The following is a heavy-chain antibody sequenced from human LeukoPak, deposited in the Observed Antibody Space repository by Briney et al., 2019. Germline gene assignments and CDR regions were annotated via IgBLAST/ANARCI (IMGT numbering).Heavy chain of an antibody. CDR2: MNPNSGNT. V-gene: IGHV1-8*02. CDR1: GGTFSSYA. J-gene: IGHJ4*02. D-gene: IGHD6-19*01. CDR3: ARGGSSGWYFDY. Sequence: ASAKVSCKASGGTFSSYAISWVRQAPGQGLEWMGWMNPNSGNTGYAQKFQGRVTMTRNTSISTAYMELSSLRSEDTAVYYCARGGSSGWYFDYWGQGTLVTVSS.